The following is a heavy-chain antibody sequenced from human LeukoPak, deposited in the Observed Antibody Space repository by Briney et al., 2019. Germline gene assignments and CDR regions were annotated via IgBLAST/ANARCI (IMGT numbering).Heavy chain of an antibody. Sequence: ASVKVSCKASGYTFSSYHIHWVRQAPGQGLEWMGKINPSFNPGVDVTSYAQKFQGRVTMTRDISTNTVYMELSSLTSENTAVYYCARAWESIAGYYFDYWGQGTLVTVSS. CDR3: ARAWESIAGYYFDY. V-gene: IGHV1-46*01. D-gene: IGHD1-26*01. CDR2: INPSFNPGVDVT. CDR1: GYTFSSYH. J-gene: IGHJ4*02.